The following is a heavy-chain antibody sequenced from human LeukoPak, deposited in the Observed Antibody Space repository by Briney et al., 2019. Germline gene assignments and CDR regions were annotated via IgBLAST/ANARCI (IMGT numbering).Heavy chain of an antibody. D-gene: IGHD3-22*01. CDR1: GYTFTSYG. J-gene: IGHJ4*02. CDR3: ALTYYYDSTDY. CDR2: ISAYNGNT. V-gene: IGHV1-18*01. Sequence: ASVKVSCKASGYTFTSYGISWVRQAPGQGLEWMGWISAYNGNTNYAQKLQGRVTMTTDTSTGTAYMELRSLRSDDTAVYYCALTYYYDSTDYWGQGTLVTVSS.